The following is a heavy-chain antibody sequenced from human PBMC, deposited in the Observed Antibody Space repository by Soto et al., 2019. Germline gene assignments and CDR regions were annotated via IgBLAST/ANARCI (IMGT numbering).Heavy chain of an antibody. J-gene: IGHJ4*02. V-gene: IGHV3-30*18. CDR3: AKDGPENQLVNAFDY. Sequence: QVQLVESGGGVVQPGRSLRLSCAASGFTFSSYGMHWVRQAPGKGLEWVAVISYDGSNKYYADSVKGRFTISRDNSKNTLYLQMNSLRAEDTAVYYCAKDGPENQLVNAFDYWGQGTLVTVSS. CDR2: ISYDGSNK. D-gene: IGHD6-13*01. CDR1: GFTFSSYG.